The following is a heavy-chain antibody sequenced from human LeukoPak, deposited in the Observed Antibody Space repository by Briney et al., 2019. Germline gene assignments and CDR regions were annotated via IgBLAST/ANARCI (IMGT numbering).Heavy chain of an antibody. Sequence: GASVKVSCKASGYTLTSYDINWVRQATGQGLEWMGWMNPNSGNTGYAQKFQGRVTMTRNTSISTAYMELSSLRSEDTAVYYCARGLYGSGSYPLQHWGQGTLVTVSS. D-gene: IGHD3-10*01. CDR3: ARGLYGSGSYPLQH. V-gene: IGHV1-8*01. CDR1: GYTLTSYD. J-gene: IGHJ1*01. CDR2: MNPNSGNT.